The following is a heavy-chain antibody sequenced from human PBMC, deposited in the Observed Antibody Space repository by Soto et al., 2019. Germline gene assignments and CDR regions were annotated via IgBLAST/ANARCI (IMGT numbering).Heavy chain of an antibody. D-gene: IGHD6-6*01. V-gene: IGHV4-34*01. CDR2: INHSGST. J-gene: IGHJ4*02. CDR3: ARDRRSSIAARRAPYYFDY. Sequence: SETLSLTCAVYGGSSSGYYWSWIRQPPGKGLEWIGEINHSGSTNYNPSLKSRVTISVDTSKNQFSLKLSSVTAADTAVYYCARDRRSSIAARRAPYYFDYWGQGTLVTVSS. CDR1: GGSSSGYY.